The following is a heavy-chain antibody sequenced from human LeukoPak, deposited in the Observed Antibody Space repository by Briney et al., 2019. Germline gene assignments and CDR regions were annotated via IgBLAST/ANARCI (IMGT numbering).Heavy chain of an antibody. V-gene: IGHV7-4-1*02. D-gene: IGHD5-12*01. CDR1: GYTFTSYA. CDR3: ARGRRATISSWFDP. CDR2: INTNTGNP. J-gene: IGHJ5*02. Sequence: ASVKVSCKASGYTFTSYAMNWVRQAPGQGLEWMGWINTNTGNPTYAQGFTGRFVFSLDTSVSTAYLQISSLKAEDTAVYYRARGRRATISSWFDPWGQGTLVTVSS.